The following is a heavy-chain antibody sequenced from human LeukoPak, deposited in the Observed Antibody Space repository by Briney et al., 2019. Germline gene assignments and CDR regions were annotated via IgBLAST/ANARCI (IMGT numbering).Heavy chain of an antibody. Sequence: GGSLRLSCAASGFTFSNYAMNWVRRAPGKGVEWISYISSDSSTIYYADSMKGRFTISRDNAKNSLYLQMSSLRAEDSAVYYCARDSRQQLPHWGQGTLVTVSS. CDR3: ARDSRQQLPH. D-gene: IGHD6-13*01. CDR2: ISSDSSTI. V-gene: IGHV3-48*01. CDR1: GFTFSNYA. J-gene: IGHJ4*02.